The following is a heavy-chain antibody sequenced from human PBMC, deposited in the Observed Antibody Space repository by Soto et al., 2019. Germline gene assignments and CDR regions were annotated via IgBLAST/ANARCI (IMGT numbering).Heavy chain of an antibody. Sequence: GGSLRLSCAASGFTFDDYTMHWVRQAPGKGLEWVSLISWDGGSTYYADSVKGRFTISRDNSKNSLYLQMNSPRTEDTALYYCAKDGPVSQQQLPHYYYYGMDVWGQGTTVTVSS. CDR1: GFTFDDYT. D-gene: IGHD6-13*01. CDR2: ISWDGGST. J-gene: IGHJ6*02. CDR3: AKDGPVSQQQLPHYYYYGMDV. V-gene: IGHV3-43*01.